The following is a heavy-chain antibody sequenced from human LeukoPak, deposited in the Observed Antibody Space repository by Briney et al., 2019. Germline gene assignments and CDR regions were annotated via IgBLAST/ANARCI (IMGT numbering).Heavy chain of an antibody. CDR2: IYSGGST. D-gene: IGHD6-13*01. Sequence: GGSLRLSCAASGFTVSSNYMSWVRQAPGKGLEWVSVIYSGGSTYYADSVKGRFTISRDNSKNTLYLQVNSLRAEDTAVYYCARGRIAAAGTDFDYWGQGTLVTVSS. J-gene: IGHJ4*02. CDR1: GFTVSSNY. V-gene: IGHV3-53*01. CDR3: ARGRIAAAGTDFDY.